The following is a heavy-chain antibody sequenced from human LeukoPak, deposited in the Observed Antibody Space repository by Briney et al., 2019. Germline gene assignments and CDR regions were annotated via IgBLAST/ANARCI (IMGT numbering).Heavy chain of an antibody. D-gene: IGHD1-26*01. J-gene: IGHJ4*02. CDR2: IYYSGST. V-gene: IGHV4-39*07. Sequence: PSETLSLTCTVSGGSISSSSYYWGWIRQPPGKGLEWIGSIYYSGSTYYNPSLKSRVTISVDTSKNQFSLKLSSVTAADTAVYYCARGSRILRNGGYYFDYWGQGTLVTVSS. CDR3: ARGSRILRNGGYYFDY. CDR1: GGSISSSSYY.